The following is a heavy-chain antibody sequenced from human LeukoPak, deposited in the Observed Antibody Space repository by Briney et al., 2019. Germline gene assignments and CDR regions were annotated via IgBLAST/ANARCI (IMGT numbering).Heavy chain of an antibody. V-gene: IGHV3-21*01. CDR3: ARDGQVPGAINYYNMDV. CDR1: GFNITSNY. CDR2: ISSISTYI. Sequence: PGGSLRLSCAASGFNITSNYMTWVRQAPGKGLEWVSSISSISTYIYYAESVKGRFTISRDNAKNLLYLQMNSLRAEDTAVYYCARDGQVPGAINYYNMDVWGKGTTVTVSS. J-gene: IGHJ6*03. D-gene: IGHD2-2*02.